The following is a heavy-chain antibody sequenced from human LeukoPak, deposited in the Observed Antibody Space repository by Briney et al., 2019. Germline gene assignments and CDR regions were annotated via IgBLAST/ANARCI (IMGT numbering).Heavy chain of an antibody. CDR1: GYTFTGYY. D-gene: IGHD2-21*02. CDR2: INPNSGGT. Sequence: ASVKVSCKASGYTFTGYYMHWVRQAPGQGLEWMGWINPNSGGTNYAQKFQGRVTMTRDTSISTAYMELTRLRSDDTAVYYCARELYCGGDCYPEYFQHWGQGTLVTVSS. CDR3: ARELYCGGDCYPEYFQH. V-gene: IGHV1-2*02. J-gene: IGHJ1*01.